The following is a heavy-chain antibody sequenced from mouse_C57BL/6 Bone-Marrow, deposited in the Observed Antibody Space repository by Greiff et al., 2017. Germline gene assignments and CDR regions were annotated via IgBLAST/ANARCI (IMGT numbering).Heavy chain of an antibody. CDR3: DKGLRLDY. CDR1: GFSLTSYG. D-gene: IGHD1-1*01. J-gene: IGHJ2*01. Sequence: VQLQESGPGLVQPSQSLSITCTVSGFSLTSYGVHWVRQSPGKGLEWLGVIWRGGSTDYNAAFMSRLSITKDNSKSQVFFKMNSMQADDTAIYYGDKGLRLDYWGQGTTLTVSS. CDR2: IWRGGST. V-gene: IGHV2-5*01.